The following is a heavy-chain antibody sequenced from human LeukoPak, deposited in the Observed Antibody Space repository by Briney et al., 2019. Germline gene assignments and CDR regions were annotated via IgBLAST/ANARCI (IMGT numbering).Heavy chain of an antibody. CDR2: ISYDGSNK. Sequence: GGSLRLSCAASGFTFSSYAMHWVRQAPGKGLEWVAVISYDGSNKYYADSVKGRFTISRDNAKNSLYLQMNSLRAEDTAVYYCARDHYYYDSSGYYYWGQGTLVTVSS. CDR3: ARDHYYYDSSGYYY. CDR1: GFTFSSYA. D-gene: IGHD3-22*01. J-gene: IGHJ4*02. V-gene: IGHV3-30-3*01.